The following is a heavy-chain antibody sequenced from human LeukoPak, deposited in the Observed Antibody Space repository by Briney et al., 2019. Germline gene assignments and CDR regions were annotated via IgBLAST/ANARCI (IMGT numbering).Heavy chain of an antibody. J-gene: IGHJ4*02. CDR3: ARGTAGYHSSYFDY. CDR2: INSDGSAT. Sequence: GGSLRLSCAASGFTFSSPWMHWVRQAPGKGLVWVSRINSDGSATAYADSVKGRFTISRDNAENTLYLQMNSLRAEDTAVYYCARGTAGYHSSYFDYWGQGTLATVSS. CDR1: GFTFSSPW. V-gene: IGHV3-74*01. D-gene: IGHD3-16*02.